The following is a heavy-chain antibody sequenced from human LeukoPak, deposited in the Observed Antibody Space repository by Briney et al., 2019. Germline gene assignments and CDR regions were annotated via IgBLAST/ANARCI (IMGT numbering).Heavy chain of an antibody. Sequence: SETLSLTCTVSGGSISSSSYYWGWIRQPPGKGLEWIGSIYYSGSTYYNPSLKTRVTISVDTSKNQFSLKLSSVTAADTAVYYCARDIVVVVAATYFDYWGQGTLVTVSS. CDR1: GGSISSSSYY. CDR3: ARDIVVVVAATYFDY. CDR2: IYYSGST. V-gene: IGHV4-39*07. D-gene: IGHD2-15*01. J-gene: IGHJ4*02.